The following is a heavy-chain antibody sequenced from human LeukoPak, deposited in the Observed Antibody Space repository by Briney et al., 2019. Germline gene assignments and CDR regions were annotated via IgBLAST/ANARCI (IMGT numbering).Heavy chain of an antibody. Sequence: PGGSLRLSCAASGFTFSSSWMSWVRHAPGEWLEWVANIKQDGSEKYYVDSVKGRFTISRDNAKNSLYLLMNRLRAEDTDVYYCARDTDHWGQGTLVTVSS. J-gene: IGHJ4*02. CDR2: IKQDGSEK. CDR3: ARDTDH. CDR1: GFTFSSSW. V-gene: IGHV3-7*01.